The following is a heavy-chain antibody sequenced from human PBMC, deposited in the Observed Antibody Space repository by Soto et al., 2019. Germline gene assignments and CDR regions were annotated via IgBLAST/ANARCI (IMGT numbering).Heavy chain of an antibody. Sequence: ASVKVSCKASGYTFTGYYMHWVRQAPGQGLEWMGWINPNSGGTNYAQKFQGWVTMTRDTSISTAYMELSRLRSDDTAVYYCARHKSQYSSSWYAAFDIWGQGTMVTVPS. D-gene: IGHD6-13*01. CDR1: GYTFTGYY. CDR2: INPNSGGT. V-gene: IGHV1-2*04. J-gene: IGHJ3*02. CDR3: ARHKSQYSSSWYAAFDI.